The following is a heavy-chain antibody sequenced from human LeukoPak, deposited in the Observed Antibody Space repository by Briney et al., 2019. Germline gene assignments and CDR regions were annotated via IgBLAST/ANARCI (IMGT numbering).Heavy chain of an antibody. D-gene: IGHD4-17*01. CDR3: ASAAGTTVTTSHYYYYYYMDV. J-gene: IGHJ6*03. CDR1: GYTFTGYY. CDR2: INPNSGGT. Sequence: ASVKVSCKASGYTFTGYYMHWVRQAPGQGLEWMGWINPNSGGTNYAQKFQGRVTMTRDTSVSTAYMELSRLRSDDTAVYYCASAAGTTVTTSHYYYYYYMDVWGKGTTVTVSS. V-gene: IGHV1-2*02.